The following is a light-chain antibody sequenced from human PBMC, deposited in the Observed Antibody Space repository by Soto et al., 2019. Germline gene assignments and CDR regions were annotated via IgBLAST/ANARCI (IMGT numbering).Light chain of an antibody. Sequence: EIVMTQSPATLSVYHGERATLSCRASQSVSSNLAWYQQKPGQAPRLLIYGASSRATGIPDRFSGSGSGTDFTLTISRLEPEDFAVYYCQQRSNGPPITFGQGTRLEVK. CDR1: QSVSSN. CDR3: QQRSNGPPIT. V-gene: IGKV3D-20*02. J-gene: IGKJ5*01. CDR2: GAS.